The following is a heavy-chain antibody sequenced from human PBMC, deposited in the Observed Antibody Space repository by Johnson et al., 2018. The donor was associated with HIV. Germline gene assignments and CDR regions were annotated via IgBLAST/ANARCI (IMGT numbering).Heavy chain of an antibody. V-gene: IGHV3-30-3*01. D-gene: IGHD2-15*01. J-gene: IGHJ3*01. CDR3: ARDLAPRPPARLDVFDV. CDR2: ISYDGRNQ. Sequence: QVQLVESGGGLVQPGGSLRLSCAASGFTFSSYAMHWVRQAPGKGLEWVAVISYDGRNQQYAESVKGRFTISRHNYKNTLYLQMSSVRPEDTAVYYCARDLAPRPPARLDVFDVWGQGTMVTVS. CDR1: GFTFSSYA.